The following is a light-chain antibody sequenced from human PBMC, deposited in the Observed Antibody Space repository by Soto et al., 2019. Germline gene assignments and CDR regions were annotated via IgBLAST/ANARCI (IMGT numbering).Light chain of an antibody. CDR3: QHYNSYSEA. Sequence: EIVLTQSPGTLSLSPGGRATLSCRASQSVSSSYLAWYQQKPGQAPRLLIYGASSRATGIPDRFSGSGSGTDFTLTISRLEPEDFATYYCQHYNSYSEAFGQGTKVDI. J-gene: IGKJ1*01. CDR2: GAS. V-gene: IGKV3-20*01. CDR1: QSVSSSY.